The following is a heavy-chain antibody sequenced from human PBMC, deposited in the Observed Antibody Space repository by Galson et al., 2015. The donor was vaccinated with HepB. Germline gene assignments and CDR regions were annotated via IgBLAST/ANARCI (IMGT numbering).Heavy chain of an antibody. J-gene: IGHJ6*02. CDR2: ITPIFATP. D-gene: IGHD3-9*01. V-gene: IGHV1-69*13. CDR1: GGTFSNYD. CDR3: ARGFSGEPNLQYFFYWGQGTLITVSSGSASAPTRFPLVSCENYDSLTGYYSGYYYYGMDV. Sequence: SVKVSCKAYGGTFSNYDISWVRQAPGQGLEWMGGITPIFATPNYSQKFRGRLTITADESTRTVYMELSSLRSEDTAVYFCARGFSGEPNLQYFFYWGQGTLITVSSGSASAPTRFPLVSCENYDSLTGYYSGYYYYGMDVWGQGTTVTVSS.